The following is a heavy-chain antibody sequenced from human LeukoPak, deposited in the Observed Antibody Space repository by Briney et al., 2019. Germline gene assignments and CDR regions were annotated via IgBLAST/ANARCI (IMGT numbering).Heavy chain of an antibody. Sequence: SETLSLTCTVSGGSISSYYWSWIRQPPGKGLEWIGYIYYSGSTNYNPSLKSRVTISVDTSKNQFSLKLSSVTAADTAVYYCARTPYYGDYYFDYWGQGTLVTVSS. CDR2: IYYSGST. CDR3: ARTPYYGDYYFDY. CDR1: GGSISSYY. V-gene: IGHV4-59*01. J-gene: IGHJ4*02. D-gene: IGHD4-17*01.